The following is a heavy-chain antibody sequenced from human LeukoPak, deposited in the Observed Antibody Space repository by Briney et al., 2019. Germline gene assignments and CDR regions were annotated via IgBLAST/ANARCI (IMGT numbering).Heavy chain of an antibody. V-gene: IGHV3-23*01. D-gene: IGHD2-8*01. CDR1: GFTFSSYA. CDR2: ISDSGDYT. Sequence: PGGSLRLSCAGSGFTFSSYAMSWVRQAPGKGLEWVSAISDSGDYTYYADSVKGRFTISRDNSKNTLYLQMNSLRAEDTAVYYCAKDTSIGKYCTNGVCSPFDYWGQGTLVTVSS. J-gene: IGHJ4*02. CDR3: AKDTSIGKYCTNGVCSPFDY.